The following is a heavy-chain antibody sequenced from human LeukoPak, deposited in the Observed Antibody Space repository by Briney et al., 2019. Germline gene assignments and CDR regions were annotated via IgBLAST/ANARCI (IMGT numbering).Heavy chain of an antibody. D-gene: IGHD2-21*02. CDR1: GYAFTNYA. Sequence: ASVKVSCKASGYAFTNYAINWVRQAPGQRLEWMGWINAGNGNTKYSQEFQGRVTITRDTSTNTAYMELISLRSEDMAVYYCARGRWTAHTVGYYFDSWGQGTLVTVSS. CDR2: INAGNGNT. CDR3: ARGRWTAHTVGYYFDS. J-gene: IGHJ4*02. V-gene: IGHV1-3*03.